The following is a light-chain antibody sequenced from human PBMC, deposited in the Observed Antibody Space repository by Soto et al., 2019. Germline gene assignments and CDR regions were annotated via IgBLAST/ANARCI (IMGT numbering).Light chain of an antibody. J-gene: IGLJ2*01. Sequence: QSALTQPRSVSGSPGQSVTLSCTGTSSDVGGYHYVSWYQHHPGKAPKINIYDVNKRPSGVPDRFSGSKSGNTASLTISGLQTEDEADYYCCSYAGSYTLVFGGGTKLTVL. CDR3: CSYAGSYTLV. CDR2: DVN. CDR1: SSDVGGYHY. V-gene: IGLV2-11*01.